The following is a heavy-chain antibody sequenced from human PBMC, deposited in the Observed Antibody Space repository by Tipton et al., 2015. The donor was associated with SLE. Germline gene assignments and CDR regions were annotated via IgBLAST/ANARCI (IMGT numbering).Heavy chain of an antibody. Sequence: TLSLTCAVYGGSFSGYYWSWIRQPPGKGLEWIGEINHSGSTNYNPSLKSRVTISVDTSKNQFSLKLNSVTAADTAVYYCARSRDGYNYEGDYWSQGTLVTVSS. J-gene: IGHJ4*02. D-gene: IGHD5-24*01. V-gene: IGHV4-34*01. CDR2: INHSGST. CDR3: ARSRDGYNYEGDY. CDR1: GGSFSGYY.